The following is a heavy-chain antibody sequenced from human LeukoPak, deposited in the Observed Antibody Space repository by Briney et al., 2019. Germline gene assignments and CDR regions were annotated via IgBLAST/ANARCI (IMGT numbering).Heavy chain of an antibody. CDR1: GYTFTSYG. CDR3: ARGLGDYDFWSGYGITQTSYYYYYMDV. CDR2: ISAYNGNT. V-gene: IGHV1-18*01. D-gene: IGHD3-3*01. J-gene: IGHJ6*03. Sequence: ASVKVSCKASGYTFTSYGISWVRQAPGQGLEWMGWISAYNGNTNYAQKLQGRVTMTTDTSTSTAYMELRSLRSDDTAVYYCARGLGDYDFWSGYGITQTSYYYYYMDVWGKGTTVTVSS.